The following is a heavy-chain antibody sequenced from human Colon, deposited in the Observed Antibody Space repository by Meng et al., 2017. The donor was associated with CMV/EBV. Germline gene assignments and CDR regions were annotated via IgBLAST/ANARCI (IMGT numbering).Heavy chain of an antibody. D-gene: IGHD6-19*01. CDR3: ASESIVVAGYYFDH. CDR2: IHYSGST. J-gene: IGHJ4*02. CDR1: GGSVSSGSYY. Sequence: SETLSLTCTVSGGSVSSGSYYWSWIRQSPGKGLEWIGYIHYSGSTNYNPSLNSRVTISVDTSKNQFSLKLSSVTAADTAVYYCASESIVVAGYYFDHWGQGTLVTVSS. V-gene: IGHV4-61*01.